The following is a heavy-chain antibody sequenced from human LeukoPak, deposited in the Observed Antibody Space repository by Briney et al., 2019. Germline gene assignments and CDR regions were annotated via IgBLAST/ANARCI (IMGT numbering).Heavy chain of an antibody. CDR2: ISSSSSYI. J-gene: IGHJ3*02. D-gene: IGHD1-26*01. V-gene: IGHV3-21*01. CDR1: GFTFSSYS. Sequence: GGSLRLSCAASGFTFSSYSMNWVRQAPGKGLEWVSSISSSSSYIYYADSVKGRFTISRDNAKNSLYLQMNSLSAEDTAVYYCARDLGWELPHDAFDIWGQGTMVTVSS. CDR3: ARDLGWELPHDAFDI.